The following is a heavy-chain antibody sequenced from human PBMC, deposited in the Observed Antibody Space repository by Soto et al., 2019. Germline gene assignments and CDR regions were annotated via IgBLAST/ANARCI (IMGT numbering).Heavy chain of an antibody. CDR1: GFAFRHNY. J-gene: IGHJ5*02. D-gene: IGHD1-26*01. V-gene: IGHV3-11*01. CDR3: ATGGIYYEA. Sequence: QVHLVESGGGLVKPGGSVRLSCTVSGFAFRHNYLTWIRQAPGKGLEWLSYISTSGSPAYYADSVKGRFTISTDNAKKSLYLQMDSLRTEDTGVYFCATGGIYYEAWGQGTLVTVSS. CDR2: ISTSGSPA.